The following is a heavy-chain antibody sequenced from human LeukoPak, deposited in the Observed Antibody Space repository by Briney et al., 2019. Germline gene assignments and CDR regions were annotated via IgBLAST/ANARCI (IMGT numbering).Heavy chain of an antibody. CDR3: ARDGRGSYDFDY. CDR2: MSSSGKSI. V-gene: IGHV3-48*03. CDR1: GFIFSSYE. D-gene: IGHD1-26*01. J-gene: IGHJ4*02. Sequence: GSLRLSCAASGFIFSSYEMNWVRQAPGKGLEWVSYMSSSGKSIYYADSVKGRFTISRDNAKNSLYLQMNSLRAEDTAVYYCARDGRGSYDFDYWGQGTLVTVSS.